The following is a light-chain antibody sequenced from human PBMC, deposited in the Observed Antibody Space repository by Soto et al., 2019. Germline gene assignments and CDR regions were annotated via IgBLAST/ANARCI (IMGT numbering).Light chain of an antibody. Sequence: DIQMTQSPSSLSASVGDRVTISCRASQSVGVYLNWYQQKPGKALELLIYGVSNLHSGVPSRFSGSGSGTDFTLTISSLQPEDFATYYCQQSYTTPLFGQGTRLEF. J-gene: IGKJ5*01. CDR1: QSVGVY. CDR2: GVS. V-gene: IGKV1-39*01. CDR3: QQSYTTPL.